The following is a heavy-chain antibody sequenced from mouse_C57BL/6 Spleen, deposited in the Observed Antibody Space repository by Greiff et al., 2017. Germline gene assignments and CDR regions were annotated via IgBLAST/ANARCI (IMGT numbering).Heavy chain of an antibody. J-gene: IGHJ2*01. Sequence: VQLQQSGAELVMPGASVKLSCKASGYTFTSYWMHWVKQRPGQGLEWIGEIDPSDSYTNYNQKFKGKSTLTVDKSSSTAYMQLSSLTSEDSAVYYCARGVITTVVVDYWVQGTTLTVSS. CDR2: IDPSDSYT. CDR3: ARGVITTVVVDY. CDR1: GYTFTSYW. V-gene: IGHV1-69*01. D-gene: IGHD1-1*01.